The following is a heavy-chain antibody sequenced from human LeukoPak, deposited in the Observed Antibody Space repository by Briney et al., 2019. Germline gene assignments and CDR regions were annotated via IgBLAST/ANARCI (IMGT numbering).Heavy chain of an antibody. CDR3: ARDLYSSGWGYFDY. V-gene: IGHV4-38-2*02. CDR1: GYSISSGYY. D-gene: IGHD6-19*01. J-gene: IGHJ4*02. CDR2: IYHSGST. Sequence: SETLSLTCTISGYSISSGYYWGWVRPPPGKGLEWIGSIYHSGSTYYNPSLKSRVTISLDTSENQFSLKLSSVAAADTAVYYCARDLYSSGWGYFDYWGQGTLVTVSS.